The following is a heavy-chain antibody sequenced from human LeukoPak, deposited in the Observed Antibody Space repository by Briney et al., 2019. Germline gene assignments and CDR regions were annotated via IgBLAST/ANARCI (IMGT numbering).Heavy chain of an antibody. CDR1: GYTFTSYG. D-gene: IGHD6-13*01. J-gene: IGHJ6*02. Sequence: ASVKVSCKASGYTFTSYGFSWVRQAPGQGREWMGGISVYNGNTNYAQKLQRTVTMTTDTSTSTAYLALRILRSDDTAVYYCARDVPRWYEDYYYGMDVWGQGTTVTVSS. CDR3: ARDVPRWYEDYYYGMDV. CDR2: ISVYNGNT. V-gene: IGHV1-18*01.